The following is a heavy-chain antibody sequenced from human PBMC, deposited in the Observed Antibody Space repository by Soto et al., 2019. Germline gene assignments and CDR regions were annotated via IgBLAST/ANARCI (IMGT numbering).Heavy chain of an antibody. Sequence: PSETLSLTCAVSGYSISSGYYWGWIRQPPGKGLEWIGSIYHSGSTYYNPSLKSRVTISVDTSKNQFSLKLSSVTAADTAVYYCARAGYSRSWFFDYWGPGTLVPVFS. D-gene: IGHD6-13*01. J-gene: IGHJ4*02. CDR2: IYHSGST. V-gene: IGHV4-38-2*01. CDR1: GYSISSGYY. CDR3: ARAGYSRSWFFDY.